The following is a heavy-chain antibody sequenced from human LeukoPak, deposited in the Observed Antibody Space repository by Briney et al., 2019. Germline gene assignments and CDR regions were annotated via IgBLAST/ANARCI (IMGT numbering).Heavy chain of an antibody. CDR2: ISYDGSNK. V-gene: IGHV3-30-3*01. J-gene: IGHJ4*02. D-gene: IGHD3-22*01. CDR3: ASHYDTSGYHYFDF. Sequence: GGSLRLSCAASGFTFSRYAMHWVRHAPGKGLEWVGVISYDGSNKYYADSVKGRFTISRDSSKNTLYLQMNSLRAEDTAVYYCASHYDTSGYHYFDFRGQGTLVTVSS. CDR1: GFTFSRYA.